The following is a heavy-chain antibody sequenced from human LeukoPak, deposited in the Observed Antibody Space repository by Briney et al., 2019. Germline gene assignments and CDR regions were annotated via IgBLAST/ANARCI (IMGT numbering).Heavy chain of an antibody. D-gene: IGHD7-27*01. Sequence: ASVKVSCKASGYTLTSYYLHWVRQAPGQGLEWMGIINPNDGHTTYAQRFQGRVTMTRDMSTSTVYMELSSLRSEDTAVYYCAREPPSGDLDLYSFDYWGQGTLVTVSS. J-gene: IGHJ4*02. CDR1: GYTLTSYY. CDR3: AREPPSGDLDLYSFDY. CDR2: INPNDGHT. V-gene: IGHV1-46*01.